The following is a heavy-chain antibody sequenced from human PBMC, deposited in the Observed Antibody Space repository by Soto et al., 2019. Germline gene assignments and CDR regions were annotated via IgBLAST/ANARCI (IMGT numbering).Heavy chain of an antibody. CDR3: AREGAIFGVVIV. D-gene: IGHD3-3*01. J-gene: IGHJ6*02. CDR2: IYHSGST. V-gene: IGHV4-38-2*02. CDR1: GYSISSGYY. Sequence: SETLSLTCAVSGYSISSGYYWGWIRQPPGKGLEWIGSIYHSGSTYYNPSLKSRVTISVDTSKNQFSLKLSSVTAADTAVYYCAREGAIFGVVIVWGQGTTVT.